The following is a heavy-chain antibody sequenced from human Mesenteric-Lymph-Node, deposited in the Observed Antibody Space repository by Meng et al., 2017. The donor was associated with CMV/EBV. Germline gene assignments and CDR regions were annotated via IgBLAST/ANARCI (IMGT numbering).Heavy chain of an antibody. CDR1: GFTFSSYA. V-gene: IGHV3-23*03. D-gene: IGHD3-3*01. CDR2: IYGGGKTT. Sequence: SCAASGFTFSSYAMSWVRQAPGEGLEWVSVIYGGGKTTYYADSVKGRCTISRDDSNNMLYMEMNSLRAEDTAVYYCAKGVPFDYWGQGTRVTVSS. CDR3: AKGVPFDY. J-gene: IGHJ4*02.